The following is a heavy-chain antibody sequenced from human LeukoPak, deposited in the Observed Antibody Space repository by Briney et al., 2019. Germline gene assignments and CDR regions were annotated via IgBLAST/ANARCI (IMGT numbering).Heavy chain of an antibody. Sequence: SETLSLTCGVSGGSISSYYWSWIRQPPGKGLEWIGYIYYSGSTNYNPSLKSRVTISVDTSKNQFSLKLSSVTAADTAVYYCARVRTPYGYYGMDVWGQGTTVTVSS. CDR2: IYYSGST. J-gene: IGHJ6*02. CDR1: GGSISSYY. V-gene: IGHV4-59*01. CDR3: ARVRTPYGYYGMDV. D-gene: IGHD3-10*01.